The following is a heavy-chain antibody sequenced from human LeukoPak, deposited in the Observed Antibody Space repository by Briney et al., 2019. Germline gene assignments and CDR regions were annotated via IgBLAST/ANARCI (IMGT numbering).Heavy chain of an antibody. CDR3: ARRPPYSSSSYYFDY. Sequence: GESLKISCKGSGYSFTNYWIAWVRQMPGKGLERMGIIYPDDSETRYNPSFQGQVTISADWSISTAYLQWSSPKASDTAMYYCARRPPYSSSSYYFDYWGQGALVTVSS. CDR1: GYSFTNYW. V-gene: IGHV5-51*01. CDR2: IYPDDSET. D-gene: IGHD6-6*01. J-gene: IGHJ4*02.